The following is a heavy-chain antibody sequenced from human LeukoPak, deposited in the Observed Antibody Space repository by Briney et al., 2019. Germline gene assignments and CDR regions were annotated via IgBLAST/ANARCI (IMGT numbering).Heavy chain of an antibody. V-gene: IGHV3-21*01. CDR2: ISSSSSYI. CDR3: ARRRSSSGWYVDF. CDR1: GFTFSSYS. Sequence: GRSLRLSCAASGFTFSSYSMNWVRQAPGKGLEWVSSISSSSSYIYYADSVKGRFTISRDNAKNSLYLQMNSLRAEDTAVYYCARRRSSSGWYVDFWGQGTLVTVSS. J-gene: IGHJ4*02. D-gene: IGHD6-19*01.